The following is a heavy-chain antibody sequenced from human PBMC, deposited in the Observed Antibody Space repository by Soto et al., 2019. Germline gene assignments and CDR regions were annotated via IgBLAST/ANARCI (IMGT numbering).Heavy chain of an antibody. CDR1: GFTFSSNA. CDR3: AKRHYFGSGSFALAT. J-gene: IGHJ4*03. CDR2: VSGDGYAS. Sequence: EVRLLESGGNLVQPGGSLRLSCAGSGFTFSSNAMSWVRQAPGKGLEWVSSVSGDGYASDYVDSVKGRFTVSRHNSKNTLYLQMNSLRAEDTAVYYCAKRHYFGSGSFALATWGQGTLVTVSS. D-gene: IGHD3-10*01. V-gene: IGHV3-23*01.